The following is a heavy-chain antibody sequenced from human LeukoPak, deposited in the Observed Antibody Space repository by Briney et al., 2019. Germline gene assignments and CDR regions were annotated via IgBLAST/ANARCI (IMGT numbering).Heavy chain of an antibody. CDR2: INHSGST. CDR3: ARDGRYWFDP. V-gene: IGHV4-34*01. CDR1: GGSFSGYY. J-gene: IGHJ5*02. D-gene: IGHD1-1*01. Sequence: KPSETLSLTCAVYGGSFSGYYWSWIRQPPGKGLEWIGEINHSGSTNYNPSLKSRVTISVDTSKNQFSLKLSSVTAADTAVYYCARDGRYWFDPWGQGTLVTVSS.